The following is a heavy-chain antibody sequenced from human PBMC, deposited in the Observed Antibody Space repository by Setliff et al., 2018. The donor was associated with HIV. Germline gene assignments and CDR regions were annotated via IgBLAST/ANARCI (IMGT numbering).Heavy chain of an antibody. Sequence: GGSLRLSCAASGFTFKNYGMHWVRQTPGKGLEWVAVIWHDGSDKYYADSVKGRFTISRDNSKNTLYLQMNSLRGEDTAVYYCARDREESLWFGDLHYMDVWGEGTTVTVSS. D-gene: IGHD3-10*01. CDR3: ARDREESLWFGDLHYMDV. CDR1: GFTFKNYG. J-gene: IGHJ6*03. V-gene: IGHV3-33*01. CDR2: IWHDGSDK.